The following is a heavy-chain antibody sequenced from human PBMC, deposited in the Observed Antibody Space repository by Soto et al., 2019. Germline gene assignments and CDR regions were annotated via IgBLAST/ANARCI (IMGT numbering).Heavy chain of an antibody. Sequence: ASVKVSCKASGYTFTSYAMHWVRQAPGQKLEWMGWINAGNGNTKYSQKFQGRVTITRDTSASTAYMELSSLRSEDTAVYYCARGSGYYYWDDYWGQGTLVTVSS. J-gene: IGHJ4*02. D-gene: IGHD3-22*01. V-gene: IGHV1-3*01. CDR2: INAGNGNT. CDR3: ARGSGYYYWDDY. CDR1: GYTFTSYA.